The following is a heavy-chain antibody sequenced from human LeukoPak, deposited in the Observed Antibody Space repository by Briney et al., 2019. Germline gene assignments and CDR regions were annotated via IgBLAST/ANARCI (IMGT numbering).Heavy chain of an antibody. CDR1: GFTFDDYA. J-gene: IGHJ3*02. V-gene: IGHV3-20*04. CDR2: INWNGGST. Sequence: PGRSLRLSCTASGFTFDDYAMTWVRQAPGKGLEWVSGINWNGGSTGYADSVKGRFTISRDNGKNSLYLQMNSLRVDDTALYYCARGPTVTNDAFDIWGQGTMVTVSS. CDR3: ARGPTVTNDAFDI. D-gene: IGHD4-17*01.